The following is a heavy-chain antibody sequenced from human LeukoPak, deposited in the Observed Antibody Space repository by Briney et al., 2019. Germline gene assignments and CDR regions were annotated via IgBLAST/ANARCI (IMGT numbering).Heavy chain of an antibody. CDR3: ARAGGYSSSWDY. CDR2: IYYSGST. CDR1: GGSISSGGYY. Sequence: PSGTLSLTCAVSGGSISSGGYYWSWIRQHPGKGLEWIGYIYYSGSTYYNPSLKSRVTISVDTSKNQFSLKLSSVTAADTAVYYCARAGGYSSSWDYWGQGTLVTVSS. V-gene: IGHV4-31*11. J-gene: IGHJ4*02. D-gene: IGHD6-13*01.